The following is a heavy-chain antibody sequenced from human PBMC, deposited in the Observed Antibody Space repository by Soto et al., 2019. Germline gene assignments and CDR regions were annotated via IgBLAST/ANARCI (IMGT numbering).Heavy chain of an antibody. V-gene: IGHV3-23*01. Sequence: GGSLRLSCAASGFTFSSYAMSWVRQAPGKGLEWVSAISGSGASTYYADSVKGRFTISRDNSKNTLYLQMNSLRAGDTAVYYCARVPKGQLWTFDYWGQGTLVTVSS. J-gene: IGHJ4*02. D-gene: IGHD5-18*01. CDR3: ARVPKGQLWTFDY. CDR2: ISGSGAST. CDR1: GFTFSSYA.